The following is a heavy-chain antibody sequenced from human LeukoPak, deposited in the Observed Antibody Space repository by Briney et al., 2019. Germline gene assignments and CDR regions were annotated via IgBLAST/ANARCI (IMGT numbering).Heavy chain of an antibody. J-gene: IGHJ4*02. CDR1: GFTVSSNY. Sequence: GGSLRLSCAASGFTVSSNYMSWVRQAPGKGLEWVSVIYSGGSTYYADSVKGRFTISRDNSKNTLYLQMNSLRAEDTAVYYCASASGLYSSGWPRPFDYWGQGTLVTVSS. V-gene: IGHV3-53*01. CDR2: IYSGGST. CDR3: ASASGLYSSGWPRPFDY. D-gene: IGHD6-19*01.